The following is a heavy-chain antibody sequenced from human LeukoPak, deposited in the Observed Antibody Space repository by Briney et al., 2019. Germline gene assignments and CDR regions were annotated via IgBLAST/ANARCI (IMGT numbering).Heavy chain of an antibody. V-gene: IGHV4-31*03. D-gene: IGHD6-6*01. CDR1: GGSISSGGYY. CDR2: IYYSGST. J-gene: IGHJ4*02. Sequence: PSQTLSLTCTVSGGSISSGGYYWSWIRQHPGKGLEWIGYIYYSGSTYYNLSLKSRVTISVDTSKNQFSLKLSSVTAADTAVYYCALVSSSYLSFDYWGQGTLVTVSS. CDR3: ALVSSSYLSFDY.